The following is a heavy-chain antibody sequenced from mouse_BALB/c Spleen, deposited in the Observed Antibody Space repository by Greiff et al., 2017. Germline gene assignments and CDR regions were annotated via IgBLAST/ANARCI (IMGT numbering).Heavy chain of an antibody. V-gene: IGHV7-3*02. D-gene: IGHD2-3*01. Sequence: EVQLVESGGGLVQPGGSLRLSCATSGFTFTDYYMSWVSQPPGKALEWLGFIRNKANGYTTEYSASVKGRFTISRDNSQSILYLQMNTLRAEDSATYYCASVYDPYAMDYWGQGTSVTVSS. CDR3: ASVYDPYAMDY. CDR1: GFTFTDYY. J-gene: IGHJ4*01. CDR2: IRNKANGYTT.